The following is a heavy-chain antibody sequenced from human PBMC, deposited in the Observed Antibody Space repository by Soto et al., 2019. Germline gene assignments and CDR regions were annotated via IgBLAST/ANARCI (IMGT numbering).Heavy chain of an antibody. J-gene: IGHJ5*02. V-gene: IGHV1-2*04. CDR1: GYTFTGYY. D-gene: IGHD3-9*01. Sequence: SVKVSCTASGYTFTGYYMHWVRQAPGQGLEWMGWINPNSGGTNYAQKFQGWVTMTRDTSISTAYMELSRLRSDDTAVYYCARTYYDILTGLDNWFDPWGQGTLVTVSS. CDR2: INPNSGGT. CDR3: ARTYYDILTGLDNWFDP.